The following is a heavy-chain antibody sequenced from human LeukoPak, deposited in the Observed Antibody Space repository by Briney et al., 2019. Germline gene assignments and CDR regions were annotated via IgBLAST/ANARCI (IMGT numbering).Heavy chain of an antibody. V-gene: IGHV3-23*01. Sequence: GGSLRLSCAASGFTFSSYVMSWVRQAPGKGLEWVSAISGSGDSTYYADSVKGRFTISRDNSKNTLYLQMNSLRAGDTAVYFCAKDRRRTTVTMYDYWGQGTLVTVSS. D-gene: IGHD4-17*01. CDR1: GFTFSSYV. CDR3: AKDRRRTTVTMYDY. J-gene: IGHJ4*02. CDR2: ISGSGDST.